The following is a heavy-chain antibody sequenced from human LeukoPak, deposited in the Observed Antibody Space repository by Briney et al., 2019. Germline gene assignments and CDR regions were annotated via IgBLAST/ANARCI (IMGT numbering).Heavy chain of an antibody. CDR1: GGSISSGSYY. J-gene: IGHJ5*02. Sequence: SETLSLTCTVSGGSISSGSYYWSWIRQPAGKGLEWIGRIYTSGSTNYNPSLKSRVTISVDTSKNQFSLRLSSVTAADTAVYYCASAFYGSGSYAGDNWFDPWGQGTLVTVSS. CDR3: ASAFYGSGSYAGDNWFDP. CDR2: IYTSGST. V-gene: IGHV4-61*02. D-gene: IGHD3-10*01.